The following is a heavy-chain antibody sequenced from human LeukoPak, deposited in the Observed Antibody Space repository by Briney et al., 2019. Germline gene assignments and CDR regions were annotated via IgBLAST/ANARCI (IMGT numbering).Heavy chain of an antibody. D-gene: IGHD2-2*01. CDR3: ARASHHRILIVVPATFDI. V-gene: IGHV3-30-3*01. J-gene: IGHJ3*02. Sequence: GGSLRLSCAASGFTFSSYAMHWVRQAPGKGLEWVAVISYDGSNKYYADSVKGRFTISRDNSKNTLYLQMNSLRAEDTAVYYCARASHHRILIVVPATFDIWGQGTMVTVS. CDR2: ISYDGSNK. CDR1: GFTFSSYA.